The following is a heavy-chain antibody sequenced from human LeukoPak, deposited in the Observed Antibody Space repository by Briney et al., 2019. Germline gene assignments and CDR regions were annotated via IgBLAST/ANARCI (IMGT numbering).Heavy chain of an antibody. J-gene: IGHJ4*02. CDR3: VKSGTYSSSSGYLDS. V-gene: IGHV3-9*02. D-gene: IGHD6-6*01. Sequence: GRSLRLSCAASGFTSKNYAMHWVRQAPGKGLEWVSSISWNSGNIDYGDSVKGRFTLSRDNAKNSLSLQMNSLRAEDTALYYCVKSGTYSSSSGYLDSWGQGTPVTVSS. CDR2: ISWNSGNI. CDR1: GFTSKNYA.